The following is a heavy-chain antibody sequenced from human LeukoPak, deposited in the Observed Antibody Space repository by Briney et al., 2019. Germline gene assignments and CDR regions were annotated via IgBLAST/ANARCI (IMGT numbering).Heavy chain of an antibody. D-gene: IGHD6-19*01. V-gene: IGHV3-74*03. CDR2: ISPDGSTT. CDR1: GFTFSSHW. CDR3: AKDHPGIAVAGNFDY. Sequence: PGGSLRLSCAASGFTFSSHWMHWVRQAPGKGLVWVSRISPDGSTTKNADSVKGRFTISRDNARSTLFLQLNSLRAEDTAVYYCAKDHPGIAVAGNFDYWGQGTLVTVSS. J-gene: IGHJ4*02.